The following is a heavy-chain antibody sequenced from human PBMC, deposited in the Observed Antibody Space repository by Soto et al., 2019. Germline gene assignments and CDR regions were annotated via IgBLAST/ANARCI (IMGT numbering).Heavy chain of an antibody. CDR2: ISGSGGST. CDR3: AKVSQIGAALYYFAS. Sequence: PGGSLRLSCAASGFTFSSYAMSWVRQAPGKGLEWVSAISGSGGSTYYADSVKGRFTISRDNSKNTLYLQMNSLRAEDTAVYFFAKVSQIGAALYYFASRGLRSLVTVSS. V-gene: IGHV3-23*01. J-gene: IGHJ4*02. CDR1: GFTFSSYA.